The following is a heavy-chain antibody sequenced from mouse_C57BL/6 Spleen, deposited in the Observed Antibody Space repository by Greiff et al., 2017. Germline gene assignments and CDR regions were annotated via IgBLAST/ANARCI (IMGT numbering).Heavy chain of an antibody. CDR1: GYTFTSYW. CDR3: ARKDGYPYYFGC. J-gene: IGHJ2*01. D-gene: IGHD2-3*01. Sequence: QVQLKQPGAELVKPGASVKLSCKASGYTFTSYWMQWVKQRPGQGLEWIGEIDPSDSYTNYNQKFKGKATLTVDTSSSTAYMQLSSLTSEDSAVYYCARKDGYPYYFGCWGQGTTLTVA. V-gene: IGHV1-50*01. CDR2: IDPSDSYT.